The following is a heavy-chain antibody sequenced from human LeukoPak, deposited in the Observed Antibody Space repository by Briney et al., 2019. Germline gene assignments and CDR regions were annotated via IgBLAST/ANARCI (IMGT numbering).Heavy chain of an antibody. CDR3: AKASGWTDDFDI. J-gene: IGHJ3*02. Sequence: GWSLRLSCAASGFTFSSYGMHWVRPAPGKGLEWVAVISYDGSNKYYADSVKGRFTISRDNSKNTLYLQMNSLRAEDTAVYYCAKASGWTDDFDIWGQGTMVTVSS. CDR1: GFTFSSYG. V-gene: IGHV3-30*18. CDR2: ISYDGSNK. D-gene: IGHD6-19*01.